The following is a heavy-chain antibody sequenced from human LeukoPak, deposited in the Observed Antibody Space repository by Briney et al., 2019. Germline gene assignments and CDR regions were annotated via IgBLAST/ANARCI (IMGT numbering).Heavy chain of an antibody. J-gene: IGHJ3*02. Sequence: GESLKISCKGSGYSFTSYWIGWVRQMPGKGLEWMGIIYPGDSDTRYSPSFQGQVTLSADKSISTAYLQWSSLKASDTAMCYCASREYCSGGGCYDFAFDIWGQGTMVTVSS. CDR3: ASREYCSGGGCYDFAFDI. V-gene: IGHV5-51*01. CDR1: GYSFTSYW. CDR2: IYPGDSDT. D-gene: IGHD2-15*01.